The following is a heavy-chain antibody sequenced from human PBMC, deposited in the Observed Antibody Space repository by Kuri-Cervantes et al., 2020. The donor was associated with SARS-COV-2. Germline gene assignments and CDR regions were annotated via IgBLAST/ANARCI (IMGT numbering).Heavy chain of an antibody. J-gene: IGHJ3*02. Sequence: SGPTLVKPTQTLTLTCTFSGFSLSTSGMCVSWIRQPPGKALEWLARIDWDDDKYYSTSLKTRLTTSKDTSKNQVVLTMTNMDPVDTATYYCARSPRRYCSGGSCDDAFDIWGQGTMVTVSS. CDR1: GFSLSTSGMC. D-gene: IGHD2-15*01. V-gene: IGHV2-70*11. CDR3: ARSPRRYCSGGSCDDAFDI. CDR2: IDWDDDK.